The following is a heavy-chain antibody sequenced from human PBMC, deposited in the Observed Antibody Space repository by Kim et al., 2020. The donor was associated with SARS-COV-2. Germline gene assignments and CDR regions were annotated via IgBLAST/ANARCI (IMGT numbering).Heavy chain of an antibody. CDR1: GFTFSSYW. V-gene: IGHV3-7*01. D-gene: IGHD5-12*01. CDR3: ARAGDGYNFVYPFDP. J-gene: IGHJ5*02. Sequence: GGSLRLSCAASGFTFSSYWMSWVRQAPGKGLEWVANIKQDGSEKYYVDSVKGRFTISRDNAKNSLYLQMNSLRAEDTAVYYCARAGDGYNFVYPFDPWGQGTLVTVSS. CDR2: IKQDGSEK.